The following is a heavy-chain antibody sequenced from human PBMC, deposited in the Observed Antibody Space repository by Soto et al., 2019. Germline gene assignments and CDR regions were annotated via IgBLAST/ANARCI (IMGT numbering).Heavy chain of an antibody. CDR2: INHSGST. V-gene: IGHV4-34*01. J-gene: IGHJ6*03. CDR3: ARGRLQDSPYYYYYMDV. Sequence: PSETLSLTCAVYAGSFSGYYWSWIRQPPGKGLEWIGEINHSGSTNYNPSLKSRVTISVDTSKDQFSLKLSSVTAADTAVYYCARGRLQDSPYYYYYMDVWGKGSTVTV. D-gene: IGHD4-4*01. CDR1: AGSFSGYY.